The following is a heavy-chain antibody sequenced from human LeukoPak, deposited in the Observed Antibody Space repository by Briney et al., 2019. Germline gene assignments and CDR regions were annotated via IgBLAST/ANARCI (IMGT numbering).Heavy chain of an antibody. Sequence: GGSLRLSCAASGFTFSDYAMHWVRQAPGKGLEWVAVISKDGSDKYYPGSVRGRFTISRDNSKNTLYLQMNSLRAEDTALYYCARKYSGTNPFDYWGQGTLVTVSS. CDR3: ARKYSGTNPFDY. CDR2: ISKDGSDK. V-gene: IGHV3-30-3*01. J-gene: IGHJ4*02. D-gene: IGHD1-26*01. CDR1: GFTFSDYA.